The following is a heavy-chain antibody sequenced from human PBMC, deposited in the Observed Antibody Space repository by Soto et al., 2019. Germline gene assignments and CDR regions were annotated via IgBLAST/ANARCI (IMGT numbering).Heavy chain of an antibody. V-gene: IGHV3-23*01. CDR1: GFTFSSYA. D-gene: IGHD3-10*01. CDR3: VKAPLFRGVIIQHFDS. J-gene: IGHJ4*02. CDR2: IGGRGGGT. Sequence: WGSLRLSCAASGFTFSSYAMNWVRQAPGKGLEWVSTIGGRGGGTYYADSVKGRFTISRDNSKNTLYLQMSSLRGEGTAVYYCVKAPLFRGVIIQHFDSWGQGTLVTVSS.